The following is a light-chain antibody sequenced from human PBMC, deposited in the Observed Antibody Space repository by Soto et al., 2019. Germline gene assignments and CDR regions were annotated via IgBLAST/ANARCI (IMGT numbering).Light chain of an antibody. Sequence: QSPATLSVSPGXRATLSXXXXXXVFSSLAWYPQRPGQAPRLLIYGSATRATGIPDRFSGSGSGTEFTLTISSLQSEDSAVYYCQQYHSWPAFGQGTKVEIK. J-gene: IGKJ1*01. CDR3: QQYHSWPA. V-gene: IGKV3-15*01. CDR1: XXVFSS. CDR2: GSA.